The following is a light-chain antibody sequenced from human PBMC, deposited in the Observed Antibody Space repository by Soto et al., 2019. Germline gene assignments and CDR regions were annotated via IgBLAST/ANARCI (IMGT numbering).Light chain of an antibody. CDR3: QHYQSGHPIT. V-gene: IGKV3-20*01. CDR1: QSVSNNY. Sequence: EIVLTQSPGTLSLSPVEIATLYFISSQSVSNNYLAWYQQKPGQAPRLLISGASSRATGIPDRFTGSGSETSFTLTISRLEPEDFALYYCQHYQSGHPITCGQGTRLEIK. J-gene: IGKJ5*01. CDR2: GAS.